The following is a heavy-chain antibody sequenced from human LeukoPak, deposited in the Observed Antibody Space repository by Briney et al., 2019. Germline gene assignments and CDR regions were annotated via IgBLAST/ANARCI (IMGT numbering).Heavy chain of an antibody. CDR1: GYTFTSYG. J-gene: IGHJ5*02. D-gene: IGHD6-13*01. Sequence: ASVTVSCKASGYTFTSYGISWVRQAPGQGLEWMGWISAYNGNTNYAQKLQGRVTITADKSTSTAYMELSSLRSEDTAVYYCARETGNSSSWYPAYNWFDPWGQGTLVTVSS. V-gene: IGHV1-18*01. CDR3: ARETGNSSSWYPAYNWFDP. CDR2: ISAYNGNT.